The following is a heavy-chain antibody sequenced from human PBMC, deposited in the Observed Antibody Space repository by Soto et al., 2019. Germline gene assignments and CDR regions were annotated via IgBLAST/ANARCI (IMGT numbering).Heavy chain of an antibody. Sequence: XSVKVSCKASGYTFTCYYMHWVRQAPGQGLEWMGWINPNSGGTNYAQKFQGWVTMTRDTSISTAYMELSRLRSDDTAVYYCARVSVGAHLDYWGQGTLVTVSS. CDR1: GYTFTCYY. D-gene: IGHD1-26*01. J-gene: IGHJ4*02. CDR3: ARVSVGAHLDY. V-gene: IGHV1-2*04. CDR2: INPNSGGT.